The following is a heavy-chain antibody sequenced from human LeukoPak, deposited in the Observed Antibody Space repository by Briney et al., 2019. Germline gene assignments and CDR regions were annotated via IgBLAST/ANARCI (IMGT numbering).Heavy chain of an antibody. CDR2: IIPILGIA. V-gene: IGHV1-69*04. CDR1: GGTFSSYA. Sequence: GASVKVSCKASGGTFSSYAISWVRQAPGQGLVWMGRIIPILGIANYAQKFQGRVTITADKSTSTAYMELSSLRSEDTAVYYCARVGGLPSSAFDIWGQGTMVTVSS. D-gene: IGHD3-16*01. CDR3: ARVGGLPSSAFDI. J-gene: IGHJ3*02.